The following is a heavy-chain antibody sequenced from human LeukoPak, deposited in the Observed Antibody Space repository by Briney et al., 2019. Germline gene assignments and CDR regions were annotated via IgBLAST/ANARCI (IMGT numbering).Heavy chain of an antibody. J-gene: IGHJ4*02. Sequence: ASVKVSCKASGYTFTGYYMHWVRQAPGQGLEWMGWINPNSGGTNYAQKFQGRVTMTRDTSISTAYMELSRLRSDDTAVYYCARHGSTTVVTPFDYWGQGTLVTVSS. V-gene: IGHV1-2*02. D-gene: IGHD4-23*01. CDR3: ARHGSTTVVTPFDY. CDR1: GYTFTGYY. CDR2: INPNSGGT.